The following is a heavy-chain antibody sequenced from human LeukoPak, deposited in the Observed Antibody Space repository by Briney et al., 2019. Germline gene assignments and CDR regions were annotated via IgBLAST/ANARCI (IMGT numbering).Heavy chain of an antibody. V-gene: IGHV3-23*01. D-gene: IGHD4-17*01. CDR2: ISGSGGST. J-gene: IGHJ4*02. CDR3: AKDQSDYGDLHDY. CDR1: GFTFSSYA. Sequence: PGGSLRLSCAASGFTFSSYAMSWVPQAPGKGLEWVSAISGSGGSTYYAASVKGRFTISRDNSKNTLYLQMNSLRAEDTAVYYCAKDQSDYGDLHDYWGQGTLVTVSS.